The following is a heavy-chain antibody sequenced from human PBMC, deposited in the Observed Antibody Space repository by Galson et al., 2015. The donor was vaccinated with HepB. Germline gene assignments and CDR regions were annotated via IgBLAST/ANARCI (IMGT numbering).Heavy chain of an antibody. Sequence: SLRLSCAASGFTFSSYAMHWVRQAPGKGLEWVSGISSDGGSTYYADSVKGRFTISRDNSKNTLYLQMNGLRAEDTAMYYCAKDPVGYYYDSSGFYTYFFDYWGQGTLVTVSS. CDR1: GFTFSSYA. CDR3: AKDPVGYYYDSSGFYTYFFDY. CDR2: ISSDGGST. D-gene: IGHD3-22*01. J-gene: IGHJ4*02. V-gene: IGHV3-23*01.